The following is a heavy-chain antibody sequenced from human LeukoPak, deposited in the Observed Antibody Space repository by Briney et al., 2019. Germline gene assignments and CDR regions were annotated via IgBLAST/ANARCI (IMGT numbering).Heavy chain of an antibody. J-gene: IGHJ4*02. CDR2: ISGGGGTT. CDR1: GFNFKIYT. V-gene: IGHV3-23*01. CDR3: AKVHTSGWSRTSYSFDS. Sequence: GGSLRLSCAASGFNFKIYTMNWIRQAPGKGLQWVSFISGGGGTTDYADSVKGRFTISRDNSKKMLYLQMNSLRAEDTAVYYCAKVHTSGWSRTSYSFDSWGQGTLVTVSS. D-gene: IGHD6-19*01.